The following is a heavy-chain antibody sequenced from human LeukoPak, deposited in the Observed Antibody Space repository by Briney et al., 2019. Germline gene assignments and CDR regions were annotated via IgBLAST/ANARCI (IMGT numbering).Heavy chain of an antibody. V-gene: IGHV3-30*02. D-gene: IGHD3-10*01. CDR3: AKENYGSGSYKAFDI. Sequence: GGSLRLSCAASGFTFSSYGMHWVRQAPGKGLEWVAFIRYDGSNKYYADSVKGRFTISRDNSKNTLYLQMNSLRAEDTAVYYCAKENYGSGSYKAFDIWGQGTMVTVSS. J-gene: IGHJ3*02. CDR2: IRYDGSNK. CDR1: GFTFSSYG.